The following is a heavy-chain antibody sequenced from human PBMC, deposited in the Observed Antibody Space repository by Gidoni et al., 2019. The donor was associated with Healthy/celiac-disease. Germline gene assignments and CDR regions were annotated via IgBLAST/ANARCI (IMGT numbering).Heavy chain of an antibody. CDR1: GGSISRSY. Sequence: QVQLQESGPGLVKPSETLSLPCTVSGGSISRSYWSWIRQPPGKGLEWIGYIYYSGSTNYNPSLKSRVTISVDTSKNQFSLKLSSVTAADTAVYYCAREGEIGALWWQRYFDLWGRGTLVTVSS. CDR2: IYYSGST. CDR3: AREGEIGALWWQRYFDL. V-gene: IGHV4-59*12. D-gene: IGHD2-21*01. J-gene: IGHJ2*01.